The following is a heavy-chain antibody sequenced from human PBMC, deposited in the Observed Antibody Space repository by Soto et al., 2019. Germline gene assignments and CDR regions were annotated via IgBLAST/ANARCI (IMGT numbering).Heavy chain of an antibody. CDR2: IYYSGST. J-gene: IGHJ6*02. CDR1: GGSISSSSYY. V-gene: IGHV4-39*01. CDR3: ARQSAEYYGMDV. Sequence: SETLSLTCTVSGGSISSSSYYWGWIRQPPGKGLEWIGSIYYSGSTYYNPSLKSRVTISVDTSKNQFSLKLSSVTAADTAVYYCARQSAEYYGMDVWGQGTTVPV.